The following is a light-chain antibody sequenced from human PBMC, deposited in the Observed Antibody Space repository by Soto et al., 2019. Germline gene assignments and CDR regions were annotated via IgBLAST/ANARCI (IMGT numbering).Light chain of an antibody. Sequence: QSALTQPPSVSGSPGHSVTISCTGTSNDVGGYNRVSWYQQPPGTAPKLIIYEVGNRPTGVPDRFSGSKSGNTASLTISGLQAEDEADYYCSSYTIRSTVVFGGGTKLTVL. CDR1: SNDVGGYNR. CDR3: SSYTIRSTVV. CDR2: EVG. V-gene: IGLV2-18*02. J-gene: IGLJ2*01.